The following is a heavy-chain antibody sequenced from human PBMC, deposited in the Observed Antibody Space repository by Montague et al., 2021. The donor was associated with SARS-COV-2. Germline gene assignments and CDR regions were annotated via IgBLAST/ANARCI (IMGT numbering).Heavy chain of an antibody. CDR3: ARIREGPYGSGPDYYDYGMDV. D-gene: IGHD3-10*01. V-gene: IGHV2-70*01. CDR2: IDWDDDK. CDR1: GFSLSTSGMC. J-gene: IGHJ6*02. Sequence: PELVKPTQTLTLTCTFSGFSLSTSGMCVSWIRQPPGKALEWLALIDWDDDKYYSTPLKTRLTISKDTSKNQVVLTMTNMDPVDTATYYCARIREGPYGSGPDYYDYGMDVWGQGTTVTVSS.